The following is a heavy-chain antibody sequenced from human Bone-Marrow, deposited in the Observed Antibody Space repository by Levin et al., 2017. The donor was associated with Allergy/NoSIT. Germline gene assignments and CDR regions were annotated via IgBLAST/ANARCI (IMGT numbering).Heavy chain of an antibody. V-gene: IGHV3-13*04. CDR3: ARDRSGYYMDV. J-gene: IGHJ6*03. CDR2: IDTAGDT. CDR1: GFTFSNFD. Sequence: TGGSLRLSCAASGFTFSNFDMHWVRQTTGKGLEWVSGIDTAGDTLYSGSVKGRFTISRENAKNSLYLQMNSLRAGDTAVYYCARDRSGYYMDVWGKGTTVTVSS. D-gene: IGHD3-3*01.